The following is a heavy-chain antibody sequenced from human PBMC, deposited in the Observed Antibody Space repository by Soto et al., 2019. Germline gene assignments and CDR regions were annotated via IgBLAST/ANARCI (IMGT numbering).Heavy chain of an antibody. CDR3: ASLDLRLMDV. J-gene: IGHJ6*03. V-gene: IGHV1-69*02. D-gene: IGHD3-16*01. CDR1: GGTIRRYT. Sequence: SVKVSLKAVGGTIRRYTISWVRQETGQGLEWMGRIIPILGIANYAQKLQGRVTITADKSTSTAYLQLTSLRSEDPAAYYCASLDLRLMDVSAKGTTVTVSS. CDR2: IIPILGIA.